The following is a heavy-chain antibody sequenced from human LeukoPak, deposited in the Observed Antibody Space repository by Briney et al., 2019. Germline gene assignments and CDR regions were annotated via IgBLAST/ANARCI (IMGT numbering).Heavy chain of an antibody. CDR2: TYYRSKWYN. CDR3: ARGSTPYDLWSGSIFDY. V-gene: IGHV6-1*01. J-gene: IGHJ4*02. D-gene: IGHD3-3*01. Sequence: SQTLSLTCAISGDSVSSNSAAWNWLRQSPSRGLEWLGRTYYRSKWYNDYAVSVKSRITINPDTSKNQFSLQLNSVTPEDTAVYYCARGSTPYDLWSGSIFDYWGQGTLVTVSS. CDR1: GDSVSSNSAA.